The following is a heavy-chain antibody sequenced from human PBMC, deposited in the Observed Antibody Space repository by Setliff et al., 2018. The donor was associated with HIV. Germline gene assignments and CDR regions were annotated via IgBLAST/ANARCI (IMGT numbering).Heavy chain of an antibody. CDR2: IYYSGNT. CDR1: GGSISSHY. D-gene: IGHD3-3*01. Sequence: PSETLSLTCTVSGGSISSHYWSWIRQPPGKGLEWIGSIYYSGNTNYNPSLKSRVTMSVDTSKSQFSLRLTSVTAADTAVYYCAREREAWSAYDSWGQGTLVTVSS. V-gene: IGHV4-59*11. J-gene: IGHJ5*02. CDR3: AREREAWSAYDS.